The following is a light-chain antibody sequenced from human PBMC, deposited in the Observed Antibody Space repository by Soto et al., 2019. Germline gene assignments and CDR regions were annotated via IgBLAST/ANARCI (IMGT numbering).Light chain of an antibody. V-gene: IGKV1-5*01. CDR3: QQYNSFPRT. CDR2: DAS. J-gene: IGKJ1*01. Sequence: DIQMTQSPSTLSASVGDRVTITCRASQSISSWLAWYQQKPGKAPKLLIYDASSLETGVPLRFSGRGSETEFTLTINGLQPDDFATYYCQQYNSFPRTFGQGTKVDIK. CDR1: QSISSW.